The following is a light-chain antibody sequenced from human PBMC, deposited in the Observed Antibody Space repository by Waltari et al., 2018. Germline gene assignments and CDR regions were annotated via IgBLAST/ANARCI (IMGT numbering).Light chain of an antibody. CDR3: NSYAGSNSVL. V-gene: IGLV2-8*01. CDR1: SSAVGGYNC. Sequence: QSALTQPPSASGSPGQSVTIPCTRTSSAVGGYNCVSWYQQHPGKAPKLMIYDVSKRPSGVPDRFSGSKSGNTAYLTVSGLQAEDEADYYCNSYAGSNSVLFGAGTKLTVL. CDR2: DVS. J-gene: IGLJ2*01.